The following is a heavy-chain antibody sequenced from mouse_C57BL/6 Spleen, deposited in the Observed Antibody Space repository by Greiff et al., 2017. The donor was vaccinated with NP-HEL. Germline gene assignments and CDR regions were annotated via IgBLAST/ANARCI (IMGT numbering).Heavy chain of an antibody. Sequence: QVQLQQPGAELVRPGSSVKLSCKASGYTFTSYWMHWVKQRPIQGLEWIGNIDPSDSETHYNQKFKDKATLTVDKSSSTAYMQLSSLTSEDSAVYFCARGYGSIHWYFDVWGTGTTVTVSS. J-gene: IGHJ1*03. D-gene: IGHD1-1*01. CDR2: IDPSDSET. V-gene: IGHV1-52*01. CDR1: GYTFTSYW. CDR3: ARGYGSIHWYFDV.